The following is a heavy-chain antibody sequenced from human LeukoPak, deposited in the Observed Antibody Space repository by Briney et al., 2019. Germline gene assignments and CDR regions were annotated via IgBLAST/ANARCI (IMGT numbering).Heavy chain of an antibody. J-gene: IGHJ4*02. CDR1: GFTFDDYA. Sequence: GGSLRPSCAASGFTFDDYAMHWVRQAPGKGLEWVSGISWNSGSIGYADSVKGRFTISRDNAKNSLYLQMNSLRAEDTALYYCARIAVAGTVYWGQGTLVTVSS. CDR2: ISWNSGSI. V-gene: IGHV3-9*01. CDR3: ARIAVAGTVY. D-gene: IGHD6-19*01.